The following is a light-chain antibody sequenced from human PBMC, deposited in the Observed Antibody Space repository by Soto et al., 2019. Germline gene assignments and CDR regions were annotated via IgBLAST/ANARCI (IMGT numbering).Light chain of an antibody. Sequence: ENVLTQSPGTLSLSPGERATLSCRASQTVSSTYLAWYQQKPGQAPRLLIYGASSRATGIPDRFSGTVSGTDFTLTISRLEPEDFAVYYCQQYGSSPITFDQWKRLEIK. J-gene: IGKJ5*01. CDR1: QTVSSTY. CDR2: GAS. V-gene: IGKV3-20*01. CDR3: QQYGSSPIT.